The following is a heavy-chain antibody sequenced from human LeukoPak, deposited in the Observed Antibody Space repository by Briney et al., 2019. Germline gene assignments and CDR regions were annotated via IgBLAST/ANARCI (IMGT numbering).Heavy chain of an antibody. V-gene: IGHV3-7*01. Sequence: GGSLRLSYAASGFTFSSYWMSWVRQAPGKGLEWVANIKQDGSEKYYVDSVKGRFTISRDNAKNSLYLQMNSLRAEDTAVYYCAGARWLQLLDYWGQGTLVTVSS. CDR3: AGARWLQLLDY. CDR2: IKQDGSEK. CDR1: GFTFSSYW. J-gene: IGHJ4*02. D-gene: IGHD5-24*01.